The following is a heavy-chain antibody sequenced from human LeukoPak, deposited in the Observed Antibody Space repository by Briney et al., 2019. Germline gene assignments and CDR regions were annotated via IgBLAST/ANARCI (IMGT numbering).Heavy chain of an antibody. CDR3: ARAKGVAINYGSGSYFYYYYGMDV. Sequence: ASVKVSCKASGYTFTSYDINWVRQATGQGLEWMGWMNPNSGNTGFAQKFQGRVTMTRNTSISTAYMELSSLRSEDTAVYYCARAKGVAINYGSGSYFYYYYGMDVWGQGTTVTVSS. J-gene: IGHJ6*02. V-gene: IGHV1-8*01. CDR1: GYTFTSYD. D-gene: IGHD3-10*01. CDR2: MNPNSGNT.